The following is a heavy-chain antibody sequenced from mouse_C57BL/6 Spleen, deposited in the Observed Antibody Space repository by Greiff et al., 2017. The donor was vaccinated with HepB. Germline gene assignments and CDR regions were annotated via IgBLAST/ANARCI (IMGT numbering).Heavy chain of an antibody. V-gene: IGHV5-4*01. J-gene: IGHJ2*01. CDR1: GFTFSSYA. CDR2: ISDGGSYT. D-gene: IGHD1-1*01. CDR3: ARDGGTTVVCDY. Sequence: EVKVVESGGGLVKPGGSLKLSCAASGFTFSSYAMSWVRQTPEKRLEWVATISDGGSYTYYPDNVKGRFTISRDNAKNNLYLQMSHLKSEDTAMYYCARDGGTTVVCDYWGQGTTLTVSS.